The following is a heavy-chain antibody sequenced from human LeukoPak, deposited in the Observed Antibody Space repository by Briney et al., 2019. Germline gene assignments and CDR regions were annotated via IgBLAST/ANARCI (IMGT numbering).Heavy chain of an antibody. Sequence: ASVKVSCKASGYTFTSYDINWVRQTTGQGLEWMGWMNPGSGNTGYAQKFQGRVTMTRNTSINTVYMEVSGLRSEDTAVCYCTRGGIIILGVATVVDYWGQGTLVTVSS. J-gene: IGHJ4*02. CDR2: MNPGSGNT. CDR1: GYTFTSYD. D-gene: IGHD3/OR15-3a*01. V-gene: IGHV1-8*01. CDR3: TRGGIIILGVATVVDY.